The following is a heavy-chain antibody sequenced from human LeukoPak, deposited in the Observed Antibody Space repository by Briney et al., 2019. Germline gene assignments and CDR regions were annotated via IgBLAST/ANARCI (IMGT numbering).Heavy chain of an antibody. V-gene: IGHV4-59*01. D-gene: IGHD3-10*01. CDR3: ARGGSFYYGSGTYGY. CDR2: IYYSGST. Sequence: SETLSLTCTVSNDSITSYFWSWIRQPPGKGLEWIGYIYYSGSTTYNPSLKSRVAFSVDTSKNQFSLKLSSVTAADTAVYYCARGGSFYYGSGTYGYWGQGTLVTVSS. J-gene: IGHJ4*02. CDR1: NDSITSYF.